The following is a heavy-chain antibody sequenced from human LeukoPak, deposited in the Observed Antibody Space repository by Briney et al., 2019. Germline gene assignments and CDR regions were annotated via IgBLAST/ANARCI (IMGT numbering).Heavy chain of an antibody. CDR1: GGSITSSSYY. D-gene: IGHD3-10*01. V-gene: IGHV4-39*01. CDR2: IYYSGTT. CDR3: ARLPYCYGSGSYGGIDY. J-gene: IGHJ4*02. Sequence: SETLSLTCIVSGGSITSSSYYGGWIRQPPGKALEWIGSIYYSGTTYYNPSLKSRVTISVDTSKKQLSLQLSSVTAADTAVYYCARLPYCYGSGSYGGIDYWGQGTLVTVSS.